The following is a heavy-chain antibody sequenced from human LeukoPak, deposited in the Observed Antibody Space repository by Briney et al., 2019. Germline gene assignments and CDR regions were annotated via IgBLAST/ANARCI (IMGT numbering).Heavy chain of an antibody. D-gene: IGHD1-26*01. V-gene: IGHV4-59*12. CDR1: GGSISSYY. J-gene: IGHJ4*02. CDR3: ARSTAGYSYY. Sequence: PSETLSLTCTVSGGSISSYYWSWIRQPPGKGLEWIGYIYYSGSTNYNPSLKSRVTISVDTSKNQFSLKLSSVTAADTAVYYCARSTAGYSYYWSQGTLVTVSS. CDR2: IYYSGST.